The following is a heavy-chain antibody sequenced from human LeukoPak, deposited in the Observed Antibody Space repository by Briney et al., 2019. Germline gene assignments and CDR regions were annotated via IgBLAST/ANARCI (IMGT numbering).Heavy chain of an antibody. CDR1: GGSFSGYY. CDR2: INHSGST. D-gene: IGHD6-13*01. CDR3: AGSPGYSSSWWVTLTNYYYMDV. V-gene: IGHV4-34*01. J-gene: IGHJ6*03. Sequence: SETLSLTCAVYGGSFSGYYWSWIRQPPGKGLEWIGEINHSGSTNYNPSLKSRVTISVDTSKNQFSLKLSSVTAADTAVYYCAGSPGYSSSWWVTLTNYYYMDVWGKGTTVTVSS.